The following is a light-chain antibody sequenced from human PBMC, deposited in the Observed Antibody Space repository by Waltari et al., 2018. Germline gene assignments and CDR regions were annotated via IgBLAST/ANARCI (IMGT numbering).Light chain of an antibody. V-gene: IGKV3-20*01. Sequence: EVVLTQSPGTLSLSPGERATLSCRASQSVSKYLAWYQHRPGQAPRLLIYAASTRATGVPDRFSGSGFGTDFSLTISRLEPEDFAVYYCQNHERLPATFGQGTKVEIK. CDR2: AAS. J-gene: IGKJ1*01. CDR3: QNHERLPAT. CDR1: QSVSKY.